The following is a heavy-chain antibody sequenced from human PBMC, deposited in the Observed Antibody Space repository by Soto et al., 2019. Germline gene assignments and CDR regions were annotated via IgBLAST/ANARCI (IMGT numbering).Heavy chain of an antibody. CDR2: ISHSGTT. J-gene: IGHJ4*02. CDR3: ARVTFLIVGSIFSTPFDF. D-gene: IGHD3-3*01. Sequence: PSETLSLTCTVTGASVSSAGFSWSWIRRPPGKGLEWLGSISHSGTTTYYPSLKSRVNVSVDTSKNLFSLRLSSVTAADTAIYFCARVTFLIVGSIFSTPFDFWGQGTLVTVSS. CDR1: GASVSSAGFS. V-gene: IGHV4-61*03.